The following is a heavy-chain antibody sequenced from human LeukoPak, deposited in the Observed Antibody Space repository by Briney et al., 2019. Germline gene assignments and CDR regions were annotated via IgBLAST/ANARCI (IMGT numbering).Heavy chain of an antibody. CDR2: IYHSGST. CDR3: ARGTAVLASEYLSL. J-gene: IGHJ2*01. CDR1: GGSISSSNW. D-gene: IGHD6-6*01. Sequence: SETLSLTCAVSGGSISSSNWWSWVRQPPGKGLEWIGEIYHSGSTNYNPSLKSRVTISVDKSKNQFSLQLHSVSPEDTAVYYCARGTAVLASEYLSLWGRGTLVTVSS. V-gene: IGHV4-4*02.